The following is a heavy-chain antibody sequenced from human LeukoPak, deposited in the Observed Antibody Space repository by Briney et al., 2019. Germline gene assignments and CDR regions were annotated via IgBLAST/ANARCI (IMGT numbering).Heavy chain of an antibody. CDR2: IYYHENT. D-gene: IGHD1-1*01. J-gene: IGHJ4*02. CDR1: GGSISSSSDY. V-gene: IGHV4-39*01. CDR3: ARRAYSAAYWKHFDY. Sequence: PSETLSLTCTVSGGSISSSSDYWGWIRQAPGTGLEWIGSIYYHENTYYNSSLKSRVTISVDTSKNQFSLKLNSVTAADTAVYFCARRAYSAAYWKHFDYWGQGTLVTVSS.